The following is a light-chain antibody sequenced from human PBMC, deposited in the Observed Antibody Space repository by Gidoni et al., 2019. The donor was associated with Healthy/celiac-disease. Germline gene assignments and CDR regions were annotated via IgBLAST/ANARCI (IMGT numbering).Light chain of an antibody. J-gene: IGKJ1*01. CDR1: QSISSY. Sequence: IRMTLSPSSLSASVGDRGTITCRASQSISSYLHWYQQKPGNAPKLLIYDASSLQSGIPPRFSGSGSGTDFTLTISSLQPEDFATYYCQQSYSTLWTFXXXTKVEIK. CDR3: QQSYSTLWT. CDR2: DAS. V-gene: IGKV1-39*01.